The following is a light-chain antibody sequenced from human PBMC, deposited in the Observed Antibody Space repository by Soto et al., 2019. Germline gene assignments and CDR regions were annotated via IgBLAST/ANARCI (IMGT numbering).Light chain of an antibody. CDR3: QQYNNWPIT. V-gene: IGKV3-15*01. Sequence: EIVLTQSPAPLSVSPGERAPLSGRASQSVSGDLAWYHHNPGQAPRLLTYDASTRALDTPARFAGRGAGTEFTLTISSLQSEDFAVYFCQQYNNWPITVCQGTRL. J-gene: IGKJ5*01. CDR2: DAS. CDR1: QSVSGD.